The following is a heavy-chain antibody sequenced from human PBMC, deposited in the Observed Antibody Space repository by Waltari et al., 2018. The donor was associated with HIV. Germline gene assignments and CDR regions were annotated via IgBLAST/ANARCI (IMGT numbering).Heavy chain of an antibody. CDR2: IKTKGDGGAT. V-gene: IGHV3-15*01. CDR3: TSEEDYGSGSHFDY. J-gene: IGHJ4*02. D-gene: IGHD3-10*01. Sequence: EVQLVESGGDLLKPGGCLRLSCAASGFTLNSAWLSWVRQAPGKGLGWVGRIKTKGDGGATDYAAAVKGRFTISRDDSKNTVYLQMNSLKIEDTAVYYCTSEEDYGSGSHFDYWGQGTLVTVSS. CDR1: GFTLNSAW.